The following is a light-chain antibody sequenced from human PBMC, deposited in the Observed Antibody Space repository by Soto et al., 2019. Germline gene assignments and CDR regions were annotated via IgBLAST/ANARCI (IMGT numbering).Light chain of an antibody. CDR1: QSVSSNY. CDR3: QQYEIAPLT. J-gene: IGKJ4*01. Sequence: EIVLTQSPGTLSLSPGERATFSCRASQSVSSNYLVWFQQKPGQAPRLLIYAASSRATGTPDRFSGSASGTDFTLTISRLEPEDFAVYYCQQYEIAPLTFGSGTKVEIK. V-gene: IGKV3-20*01. CDR2: AAS.